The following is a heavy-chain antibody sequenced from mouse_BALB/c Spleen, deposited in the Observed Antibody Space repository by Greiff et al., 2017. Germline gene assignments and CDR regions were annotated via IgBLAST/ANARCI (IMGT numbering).Heavy chain of an antibody. Sequence: VQLQQSGPGLVKPSQSLSLTCTVTGYSITSDYAWNWIRQFPGNKLEWMGYISYSGSTSYNPSLKSRISITRDTSKNQFFLQLNSVTTEDTATYYCATATFDDWGQGTTLTVSS. CDR3: ATATFDD. V-gene: IGHV3-2*02. CDR1: GYSITSDYA. D-gene: IGHD1-1*01. J-gene: IGHJ2*01. CDR2: ISYSGST.